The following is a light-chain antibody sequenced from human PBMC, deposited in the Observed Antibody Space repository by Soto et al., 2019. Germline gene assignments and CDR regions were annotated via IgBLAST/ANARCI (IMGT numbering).Light chain of an antibody. J-gene: IGKJ1*01. CDR2: GAS. CDR3: QQYGSSRT. CDR1: QSVSSSY. V-gene: IGKV3-20*01. Sequence: EIVLTQSPGTLSLSPGERATLSCRASQSVSSSYLAWYQQKPGQAPRLLIYGASSRATGIPDRFSGSGSGTDFTLTISRLESEDFAVYYCQQYGSSRTFGQGNKVEIK.